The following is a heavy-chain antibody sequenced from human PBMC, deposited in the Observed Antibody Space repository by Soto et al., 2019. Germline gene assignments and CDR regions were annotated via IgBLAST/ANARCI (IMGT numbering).Heavy chain of an antibody. CDR2: ISAHNGNT. Sequence: QVHLVQSGAEVKKPGASVKVSCKGSGYIFTTYGITWVRQAPGQGLEWMGWISAHNGNTNYAQKLQGRVTVTRDTSTSTAYMELRNLRSDDTAVYYCARGRYVDYCGQGALVTVSS. CDR1: GYIFTTYG. CDR3: ARGRYVDY. J-gene: IGHJ4*02. D-gene: IGHD1-1*01. V-gene: IGHV1-18*01.